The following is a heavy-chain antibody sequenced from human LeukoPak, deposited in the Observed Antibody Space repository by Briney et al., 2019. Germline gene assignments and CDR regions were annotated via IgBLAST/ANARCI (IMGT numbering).Heavy chain of an antibody. V-gene: IGHV4-61*02. CDR2: IYTSGST. CDR3: ARAYRYYDILTGYSKQPYYFDY. D-gene: IGHD3-9*01. CDR1: GGSISSGSYY. J-gene: IGHJ4*02. Sequence: SETLSLTCTVSGGSISSGSYYWSWIRQPAGKGLEWIGRIYTSGSTNYNPSLKSRVTISVDTSKNQFSLKLSSVTAADTAVYYCARAYRYYDILTGYSKQPYYFDYWGQGTQVTVSS.